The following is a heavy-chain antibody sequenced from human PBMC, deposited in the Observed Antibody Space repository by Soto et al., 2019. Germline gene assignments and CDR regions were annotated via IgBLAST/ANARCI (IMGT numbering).Heavy chain of an antibody. D-gene: IGHD3-22*01. CDR1: GGSISSSSYY. CDR2: IYYSGST. J-gene: IGHJ4*02. Sequence: KPSETLSLTCTVSGGSISSSSYYWGWIRQPPGKGLEWIGSIYYSGSTYYNPSLKSRVTISVDTSKNQFSLKLSSVTAADTAVYYCARPHYDSSGYSYFDYWGQGTLVTVSS. CDR3: ARPHYDSSGYSYFDY. V-gene: IGHV4-39*01.